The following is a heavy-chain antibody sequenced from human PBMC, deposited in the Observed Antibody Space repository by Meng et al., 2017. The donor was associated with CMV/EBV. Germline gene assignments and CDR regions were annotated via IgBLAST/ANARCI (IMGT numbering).Heavy chain of an antibody. CDR1: GGTFSSYA. Sequence: VQLGQAGAEVKKPGSPVKVSCKASGGTFSSYAISWVRQAPGQGLEWMGGIIPIFGTANYAQKFQGRVTITADESTSTAYMELSSLRSEDTAVYYCARMPRDGYNYIDYWGQGTLVTVSS. CDR2: IIPIFGTA. CDR3: ARMPRDGYNYIDY. D-gene: IGHD5-24*01. V-gene: IGHV1-69*12. J-gene: IGHJ4*02.